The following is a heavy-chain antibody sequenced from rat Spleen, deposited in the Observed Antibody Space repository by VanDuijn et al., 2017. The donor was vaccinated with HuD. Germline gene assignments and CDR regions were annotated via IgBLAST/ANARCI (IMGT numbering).Heavy chain of an antibody. Sequence: QVQLMESGPGLMQPSQTLSLPCTVSGFSLTGHNIHWVRQTPGKGLEWMGRMRYDGDTYYNSALKSRLSISWETSKNQVFLNVNSLQTEDTATYCCIREGRPGYDSHWLVYGGQGTLVTVSS. CDR1: GFSLTGHN. D-gene: IGHD1-4*01. CDR2: MRYDGDT. J-gene: IGHJ3*01. V-gene: IGHV2S30*01. CDR3: IREGRPGYDSHWLVY.